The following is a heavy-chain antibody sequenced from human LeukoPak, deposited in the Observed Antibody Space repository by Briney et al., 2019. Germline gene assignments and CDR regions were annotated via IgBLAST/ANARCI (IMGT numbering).Heavy chain of an antibody. V-gene: IGHV6-1*01. Sequence: SQTLSLTCAVSGDSLSNNNVAWIWIRPSPWRGLEGLGKTYYRPKFNTDYAVSVKSRIAIISETSKNQFSLQLNSVTPEETGFYYCARGSHSSFDYWGQGTLVTVSS. CDR1: GDSLSNNNVA. CDR3: ARGSHSSFDY. D-gene: IGHD3-10*01. CDR2: TYYRPKFNT. J-gene: IGHJ4*02.